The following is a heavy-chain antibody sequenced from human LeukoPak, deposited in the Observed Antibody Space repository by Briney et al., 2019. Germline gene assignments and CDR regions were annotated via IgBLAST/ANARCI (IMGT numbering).Heavy chain of an antibody. D-gene: IGHD3-10*01. V-gene: IGHV4-39*07. Sequence: SETLSLTCTVSGGSISSSSYYWGWIRQPPGKGLEWIGSIYYSGSTYYNPSLKSRVTISVDTSKSQFSLKLSSVTAADTAVYYCARDRLYGSGSYTDYWGQGTLVTVSS. CDR3: ARDRLYGSGSYTDY. CDR1: GGSISSSSYY. J-gene: IGHJ4*02. CDR2: IYYSGST.